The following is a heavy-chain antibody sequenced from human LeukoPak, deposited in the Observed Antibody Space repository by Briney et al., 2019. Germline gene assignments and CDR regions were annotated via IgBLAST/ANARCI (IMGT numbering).Heavy chain of an antibody. J-gene: IGHJ3*02. CDR2: IYYSGST. V-gene: IGHV4-59*12. D-gene: IGHD4-17*01. CDR1: GDSISSNY. Sequence: SETLSLTCTVSGDSISSNYWNWIRQPPGKGLEWIGSIYYSGSTNYNPSLKSRVTISVDTSKNQFSLKLSSVTAADTAVYYCARGQGYTVTTGAFDIWGQGTMVTVSS. CDR3: ARGQGYTVTTGAFDI.